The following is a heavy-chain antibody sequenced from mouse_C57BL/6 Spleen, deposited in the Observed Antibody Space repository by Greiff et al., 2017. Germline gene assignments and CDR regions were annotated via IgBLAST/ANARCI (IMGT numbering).Heavy chain of an antibody. CDR1: GFTFSSYA. V-gene: IGHV5-9-1*02. D-gene: IGHD2-2*01. CDR2: ISSGGDYI. J-gene: IGHJ3*01. CDR3: TREGSTMVTQAY. Sequence: EVQLVESGEGLVKPGGSLKLSCAASGFTFSSYAMSWVRQTPEKRLEWVAYISSGGDYIYYADTVKGRFTISRDNARNTLYLQMSSLKSEDTAMYYCTREGSTMVTQAYWGQGTLVTVSA.